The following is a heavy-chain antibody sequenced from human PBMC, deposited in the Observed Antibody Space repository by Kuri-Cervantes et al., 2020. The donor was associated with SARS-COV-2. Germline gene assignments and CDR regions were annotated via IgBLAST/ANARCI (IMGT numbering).Heavy chain of an antibody. CDR2: ISAYNGNT. CDR1: GYTFTSYG. CDR3: ARSSDYVWGSLYYFDY. J-gene: IGHJ4*02. D-gene: IGHD3-16*01. Sequence: ASVKVSCKASGYTFTSYGISWVRQAPGQGLEWMGWISAYNGNTNYAQKLQGRVTMTTDTSTSTAYMELRSLRSDDTAVYYCARSSDYVWGSLYYFDYWGQGTRVTVSS. V-gene: IGHV1-18*01.